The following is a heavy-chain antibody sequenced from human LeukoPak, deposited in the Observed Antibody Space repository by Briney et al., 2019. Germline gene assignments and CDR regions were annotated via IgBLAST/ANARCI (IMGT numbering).Heavy chain of an antibody. CDR1: GYTFSSYN. J-gene: IGHJ2*01. V-gene: IGHV1-18*01. D-gene: IGHD3-10*01. Sequence: ASVNVSCKASGYTFSSYNINWVRQAPGQGLKWMGWISAYNGNTNYAQKLQGRVTMTTDTSTSTAYMELRSLRSDDTAVYYCARITMVRGVIFDWYFDLWGRGTLVTVSS. CDR2: ISAYNGNT. CDR3: ARITMVRGVIFDWYFDL.